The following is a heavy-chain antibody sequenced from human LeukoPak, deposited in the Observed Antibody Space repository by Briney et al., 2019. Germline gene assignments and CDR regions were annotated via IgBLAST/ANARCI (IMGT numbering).Heavy chain of an antibody. CDR1: GGTFSSYA. CDR2: IIPIFGTA. D-gene: IGHD5-24*01. Sequence: ASVTVSCKASGGTFSSYAISWVRQAPGQGLEWMGGIIPIFGTANYAQKFQGRVTITADESTSTAYMELSSLRSEDTAVYYCAGGEKMDGYNDDYFYYGMDVWGQGTTVTVSS. J-gene: IGHJ6*02. CDR3: AGGEKMDGYNDDYFYYGMDV. V-gene: IGHV1-69*13.